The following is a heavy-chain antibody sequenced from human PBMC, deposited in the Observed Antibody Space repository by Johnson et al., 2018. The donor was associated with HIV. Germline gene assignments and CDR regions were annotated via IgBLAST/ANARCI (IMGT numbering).Heavy chain of an antibody. CDR1: GFTFSTYG. V-gene: IGHV3-30*02. D-gene: IGHD6-19*01. J-gene: IGHJ3*02. CDR2: IRYDGSNK. Sequence: QVQLVESGGGVVQPGGSLRLSCAASGFTFSTYGMHWVRQSPGKGLEWMTLIRYDGSNKYYGDSVKGRFTISRDNAKNSLYMQMNSLRAEDTALYYCARGVGGAGDDAFDIWGQGTMVTVSS. CDR3: ARGVGGAGDDAFDI.